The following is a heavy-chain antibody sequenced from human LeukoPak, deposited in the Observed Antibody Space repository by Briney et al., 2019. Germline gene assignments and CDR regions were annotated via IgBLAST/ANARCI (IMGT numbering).Heavy chain of an antibody. D-gene: IGHD6-19*01. CDR2: ISGSGGST. V-gene: IGHV3-23*01. CDR3: ARRSSGWYDY. Sequence: GGSLRLSCAASGFTFSSYAMSWVRQASGKGLEWVSAISGSGGSTYYADSVKGRFTISRDNSKNTLYLQMNSLRAEDTAVYYCARRSSGWYDYWGQGTLVTVSS. J-gene: IGHJ4*02. CDR1: GFTFSSYA.